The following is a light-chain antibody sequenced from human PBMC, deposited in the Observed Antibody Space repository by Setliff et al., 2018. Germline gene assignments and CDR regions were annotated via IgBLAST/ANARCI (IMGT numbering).Light chain of an antibody. CDR2: RNN. CDR3: AAWDGSRSGRHV. Sequence: QSVLTQPPSASGTPGQRVTISCSGSSSNIGNNYGYWYQQLPGTAPKLLIYRNNQRPSGVPDRFSGSKSGTSASLAISGLRSEDEADYYCAAWDGSRSGRHVFGTGTKVTVL. V-gene: IGLV1-47*01. CDR1: SSNIGNNY. J-gene: IGLJ1*01.